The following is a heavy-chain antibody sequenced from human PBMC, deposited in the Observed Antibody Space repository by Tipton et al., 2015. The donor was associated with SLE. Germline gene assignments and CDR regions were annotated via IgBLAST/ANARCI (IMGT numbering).Heavy chain of an antibody. V-gene: IGHV4-59*01. CDR1: GGSISSYY. CDR2: IYYSGST. Sequence: TLSLTCTVSGGSISSYYWSWVRPPPGKGLEWIGYIYYSGSTNYYPPLKSRVTISVDTSKNQFSLKLSPVTAADTAVYYCARGGRRAFDIWGQGTMVTVPS. D-gene: IGHD1-14*01. J-gene: IGHJ3*02. CDR3: ARGGRRAFDI.